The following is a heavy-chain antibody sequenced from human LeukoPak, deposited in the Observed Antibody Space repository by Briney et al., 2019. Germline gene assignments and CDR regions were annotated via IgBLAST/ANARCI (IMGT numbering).Heavy chain of an antibody. Sequence: ASVKVSCKASGYTFTCYGISWVRQAPGQGLEWMGWISAYNGNTNYAQKLQGRVTMTTDTSTSTAYMELRSLRSDDTAVYYCAREVVAVSTREPDGMDVWGQGTTVTVSS. V-gene: IGHV1-18*01. CDR3: AREVVAVSTREPDGMDV. CDR2: ISAYNGNT. J-gene: IGHJ6*02. D-gene: IGHD2-15*01. CDR1: GYTFTCYG.